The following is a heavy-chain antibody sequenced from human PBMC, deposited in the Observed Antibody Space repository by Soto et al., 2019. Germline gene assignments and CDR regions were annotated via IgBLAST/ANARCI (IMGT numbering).Heavy chain of an antibody. D-gene: IGHD2-15*01. CDR1: GYTFTSYA. V-gene: IGHV1-3*01. J-gene: IGHJ4*02. Sequence: QVQRVQSGAEVKKPGASVKVSCRASGYTFTSYALHRVRQAPGPRIEWLGWINGGNGHTKYSQTLQVRVLFTRETSAITAYMERSRLRSEVTAVFNCARGGYCRSGSCTRSRGWLDYWGQGTQVTVSS. CDR2: INGGNGHT. CDR3: ARGGYCRSGSCTRSRGWLDY.